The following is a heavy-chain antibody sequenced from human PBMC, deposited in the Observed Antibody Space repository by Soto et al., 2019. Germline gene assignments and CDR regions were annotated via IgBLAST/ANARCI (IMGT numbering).Heavy chain of an antibody. V-gene: IGHV1-18*01. CDR2: ISAYNGNT. CDR3: ARGGVVVVPAAKSYYYYYMDV. J-gene: IGHJ6*03. Sequence: ASVKVSCKASGYTFTSYGISWVRQAPGQGLEWMGWISAYNGNTNYAQKLQGRVTMTTDTSTSTAYMELRSLRSDDTAVYYCARGGVVVVPAAKSYYYYYMDVSGKGTTVTVSS. CDR1: GYTFTSYG. D-gene: IGHD2-2*01.